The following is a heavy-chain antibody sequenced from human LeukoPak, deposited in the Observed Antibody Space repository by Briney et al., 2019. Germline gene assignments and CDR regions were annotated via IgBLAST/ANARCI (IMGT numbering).Heavy chain of an antibody. D-gene: IGHD3-10*01. CDR1: GFTFDNFA. CDR3: ARELFDFDY. CDR2: ITGSGGST. J-gene: IGHJ4*02. Sequence: GGSLRLSCAPSGFTFDNFAMTWVRQAPGKGLEWVSEITGSGGSTYYADSVKGRFTISRDNSKNTLYLQMNSLRAEDTAIYYCARELFDFDYWGQGTLVTVTS. V-gene: IGHV3-23*01.